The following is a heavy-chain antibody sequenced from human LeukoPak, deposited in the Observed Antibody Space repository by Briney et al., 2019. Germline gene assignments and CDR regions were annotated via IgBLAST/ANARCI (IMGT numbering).Heavy chain of an antibody. CDR2: IYSGGST. J-gene: IGHJ3*02. Sequence: GGSLRLSCAASGFTVSSNYMSWVRQAPGKGLEWVSVIYSGGSTYYADSVKGRFTISRDNSKNTLYLQMNSLRAEDTAVHYCAGVIVVVVDACDIWGQGTMVTVSS. CDR3: AGVIVVVVDACDI. D-gene: IGHD3-22*01. CDR1: GFTVSSNY. V-gene: IGHV3-66*01.